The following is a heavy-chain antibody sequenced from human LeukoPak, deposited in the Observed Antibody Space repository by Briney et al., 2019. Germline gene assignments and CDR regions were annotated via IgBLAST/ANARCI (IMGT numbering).Heavy chain of an antibody. CDR3: ARTTGRYLQFDP. V-gene: IGHV4-61*01. J-gene: IGHJ5*02. CDR2: IYYSGTT. CDR1: GGSVSSGSYY. D-gene: IGHD3-9*01. Sequence: SETLSLTCTVSGGSVSSGSYYWSWIRQPPGKGLEWIGYIYYSGTTDYNPSLKSRVTISVDTSKNQFSLKLSSVTAADTAVYYCARTTGRYLQFDPWGQGTLVTVSS.